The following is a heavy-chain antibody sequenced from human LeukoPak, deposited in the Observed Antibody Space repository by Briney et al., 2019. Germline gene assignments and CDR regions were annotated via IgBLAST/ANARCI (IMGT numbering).Heavy chain of an antibody. CDR3: ARDANYHVNSDYYDAFDI. J-gene: IGHJ3*02. V-gene: IGHV3-30*07. CDR1: GFKFFTFA. D-gene: IGHD3-22*01. Sequence: PGGSLRLSCEASGFKFFTFAMHWVRRAPGKGLEWVAIISYDGSNKYYGDSVKGRFTISRDNAKNSLYLQMNSLRAEDTAVYYCARDANYHVNSDYYDAFDIWGQGTMVTVSS. CDR2: ISYDGSNK.